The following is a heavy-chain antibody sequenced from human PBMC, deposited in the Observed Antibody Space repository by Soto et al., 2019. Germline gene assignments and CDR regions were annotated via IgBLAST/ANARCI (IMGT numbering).Heavy chain of an antibody. J-gene: IGHJ3*02. V-gene: IGHV4-39*01. CDR2: IYYSGST. Sequence: QLQLQESGPGLVKPSETLSLTCTVSGGSISSSSYYWGWIRQPPGKGLEWIGSIYYSGSTYYNPSLKSRVTISVDTSKNQVSLKLSSVTAADTAVYYCARLLAGAFDIWGQGTMVTVSS. CDR1: GGSISSSSYY. CDR3: ARLLAGAFDI.